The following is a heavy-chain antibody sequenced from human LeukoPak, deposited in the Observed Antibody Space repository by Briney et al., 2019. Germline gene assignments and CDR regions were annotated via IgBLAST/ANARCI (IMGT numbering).Heavy chain of an antibody. CDR3: ARGGSSWHFDY. CDR2: IYYSGST. J-gene: IGHJ4*02. V-gene: IGHV4-59*01. Sequence: SETLSLTCTVSGGSISSYYWSWIRQPPGKGLEWIGYIYYSGSTNYNPSLKSRVTISVDTSKNQFSLKLSSVTAADTAVYYCARGGSSWHFDYWGQGTLVTVSS. D-gene: IGHD6-13*01. CDR1: GGSISSYY.